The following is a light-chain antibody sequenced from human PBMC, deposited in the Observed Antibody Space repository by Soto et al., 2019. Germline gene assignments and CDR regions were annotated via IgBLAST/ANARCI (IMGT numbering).Light chain of an antibody. J-gene: IGKJ4*01. CDR2: GAS. CDR3: QQYGSVQLT. CDR1: QSVSTSY. V-gene: IGKV3-20*01. Sequence: EIVLTQSPGTLSLSPGERATLSCRASQSVSTSYLAWYQQKPGQAPRLLIYGASSRATGIPDRLSGSGSGADFTLTISRLEPEEFAVYSCQQYGSVQLTFGGGTKVEIK.